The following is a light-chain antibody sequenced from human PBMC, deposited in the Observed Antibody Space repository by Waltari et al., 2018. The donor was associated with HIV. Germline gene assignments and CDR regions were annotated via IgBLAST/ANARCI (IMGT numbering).Light chain of an antibody. CDR1: SSNIGSNY. J-gene: IGLJ2*01. Sequence: PGQRVTISCSGSSSNIGSNYVYWYQQLPGTAPKLLIYRNNQRPSGVPDRFSGSKSGTSASLASSGLRSEDEADYYCATWDDSLSVVVFGGGTKLTVL. V-gene: IGLV1-47*01. CDR2: RNN. CDR3: ATWDDSLSVVV.